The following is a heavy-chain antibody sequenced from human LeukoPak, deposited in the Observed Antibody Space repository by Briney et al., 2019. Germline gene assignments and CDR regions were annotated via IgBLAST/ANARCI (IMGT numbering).Heavy chain of an antibody. Sequence: GGSLRLSCAASGCTFSSYWMHWVRQAPGKGLVWVSRINSDGSSTTYADSVKGRFTIARDYDKNTLYLQMNSLRVEETAVYYCARDVQYDSSGYTFHFWGQGILVTVSS. CDR3: ARDVQYDSSGYTFHF. V-gene: IGHV3-74*01. D-gene: IGHD3-22*01. CDR1: GCTFSSYW. J-gene: IGHJ4*02. CDR2: INSDGSST.